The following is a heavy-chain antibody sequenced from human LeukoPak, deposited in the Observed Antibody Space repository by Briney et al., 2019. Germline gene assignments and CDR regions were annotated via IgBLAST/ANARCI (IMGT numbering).Heavy chain of an antibody. CDR1: GGSFSGYY. V-gene: IGHV4-34*01. CDR3: ARVRVVVPAARPGYYYYYYMDV. CDR2: INHSGST. J-gene: IGHJ6*03. Sequence: MSSETLSLTCAVYGGSFSGYYWSWIRQPPGEGLEWIGEINHSGSTNYNPSLKSRVTISVDTSKNQFSLKLSSVTAADTAVYYCARVRVVVPAARPGYYYYYYMDVWGKGTTVTVSS. D-gene: IGHD2-2*01.